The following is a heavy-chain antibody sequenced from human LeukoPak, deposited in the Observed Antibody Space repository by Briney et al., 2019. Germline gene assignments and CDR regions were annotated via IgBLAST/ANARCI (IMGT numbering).Heavy chain of an antibody. V-gene: IGHV4-59*01. Sequence: SETLSFTCTGYGVSISSDDWSWIRQSPGKGLEWLGYIYYSGRSNYNPSLKRRGTIRVDTANNQYSLKLKLMTAADPAVYYFAKYSSGWRGNWFDPWGQGTLVTVSS. J-gene: IGHJ5*02. CDR2: IYYSGRS. CDR1: GVSISSDD. D-gene: IGHD6-19*01. CDR3: AKYSSGWRGNWFDP.